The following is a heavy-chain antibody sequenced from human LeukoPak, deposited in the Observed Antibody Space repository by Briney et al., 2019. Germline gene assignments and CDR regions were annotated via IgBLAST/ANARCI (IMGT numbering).Heavy chain of an antibody. J-gene: IGHJ4*02. V-gene: IGHV4-4*07. D-gene: IGHD4-23*01. CDR2: IYTSGST. Sequence: SETLSLTCTVSGGSIRSYYWSWIRQPAGKGLEWIGRIYTSGSTNYNPSLKSRVTMSVDTSKNQFSLKLSSMTAADTAVYYCARAGRSTVVTNFDYWGQGTLVTVSS. CDR1: GGSIRSYY. CDR3: ARAGRSTVVTNFDY.